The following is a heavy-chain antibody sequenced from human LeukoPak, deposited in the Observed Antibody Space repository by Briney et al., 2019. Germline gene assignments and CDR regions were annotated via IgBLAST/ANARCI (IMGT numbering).Heavy chain of an antibody. D-gene: IGHD4-23*01. Sequence: SETLSLTCTVSGGSISSYYWSWIRQPPGKGLEWIGYIYYSGSTNYNPSLKSRVTISVDTSKNQFSLKLSSVTAADTAVYYCARYGGNQPYYFDYWGQGTLVTVSS. CDR1: GGSISSYY. V-gene: IGHV4-59*08. J-gene: IGHJ4*02. CDR3: ARYGGNQPYYFDY. CDR2: IYYSGST.